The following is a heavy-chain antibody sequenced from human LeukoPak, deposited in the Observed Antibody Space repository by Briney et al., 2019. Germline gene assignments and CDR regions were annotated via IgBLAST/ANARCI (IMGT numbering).Heavy chain of an antibody. D-gene: IGHD3-22*01. CDR3: ARDYYDSSGYYW. CDR1: GGTFSSYA. V-gene: IGHV1-69*05. J-gene: IGHJ4*02. CDR2: IIPIFGTA. Sequence: SVKVSCKASGGTFSSYAISWVRQAPGQGLEWMGRIIPIFGTANHAQKFQGRVTITTDESTSTAYMELSSLRSEDTAVYYCARDYYDSSGYYWWGQGTLVTVSS.